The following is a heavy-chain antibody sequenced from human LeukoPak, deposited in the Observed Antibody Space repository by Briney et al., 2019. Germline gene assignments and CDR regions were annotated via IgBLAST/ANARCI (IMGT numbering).Heavy chain of an antibody. J-gene: IGHJ4*02. V-gene: IGHV3-64*01. CDR1: GFTFSTYT. CDR3: ARDAGYVRFDF. CDR2: ISGNGGSR. Sequence: GGSLTLSCAASGFTFSTYTMHWVRQAPGKGLEYVSSISGNGGSREYANSVKGRFTISRDNSRNTLYLQMGSLRAEDMAVYYCARDAGYVRFDFWGQGTLATVSS. D-gene: IGHD5-18*01.